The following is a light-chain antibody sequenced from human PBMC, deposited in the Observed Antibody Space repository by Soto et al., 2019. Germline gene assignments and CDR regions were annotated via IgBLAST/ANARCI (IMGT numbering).Light chain of an antibody. CDR3: SSYTSTSTLYV. J-gene: IGLJ1*01. CDR1: SSDIGGYNY. V-gene: IGLV2-14*03. CDR2: DVS. Sequence: QSALTQPASVSGSPGQSITISCTGTSSDIGGYNYVSWYQQLPGKVPKLIIYDVSNRPSGVSDRFSGSKSGNAASLTISGLPAEDEADYYCSSYTSTSTLYVLGTGTKLTVL.